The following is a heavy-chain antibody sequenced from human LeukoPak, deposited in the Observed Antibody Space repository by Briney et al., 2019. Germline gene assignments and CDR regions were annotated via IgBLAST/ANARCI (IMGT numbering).Heavy chain of an antibody. CDR1: GGSISSYY. D-gene: IGHD2-15*01. CDR3: ANYPQDWWPEVY. CDR2: IYYSGST. J-gene: IGHJ4*02. V-gene: IGHV4-59*01. Sequence: SETLSLTCTVSGGSISSYYWTWIRQSPGKGLEWIGYIYYSGSTNYNPSLKSRVTISVDTSKNQFSLKLSSVTAADTAVYYCANYPQDWWPEVYWGQGTLVTVSS.